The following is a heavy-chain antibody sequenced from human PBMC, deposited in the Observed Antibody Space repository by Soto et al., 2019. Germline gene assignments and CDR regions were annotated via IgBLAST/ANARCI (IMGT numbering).Heavy chain of an antibody. CDR1: GFTFSSYA. V-gene: IGHV3-30-3*01. Sequence: QVQLVESGGGVVQPGRSLRLSCAASGFTFSSYAMNWFRQAPGKGLEWVAVLSYDGSNKYFADSVKGRFTISRDNSKNTVYLQMNSLGAEDTAVYYCASGRGSHCFDYWGQGTLVTVSS. J-gene: IGHJ4*02. D-gene: IGHD1-26*01. CDR3: ASGRGSHCFDY. CDR2: LSYDGSNK.